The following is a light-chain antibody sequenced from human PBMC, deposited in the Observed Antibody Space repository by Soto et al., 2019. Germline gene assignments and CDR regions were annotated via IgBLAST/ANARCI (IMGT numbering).Light chain of an antibody. Sequence: DIQMTQSPSSLSASVGDTVTITCRASQGISNYLAWYQQKPGQVPNLLIYAASTLQSGVPSRFSGIGSGTDFTLTISSLRPEDVATYYYQEYNNAPRTFGQGTKVEI. J-gene: IGKJ1*01. V-gene: IGKV1-27*01. CDR1: QGISNY. CDR2: AAS. CDR3: QEYNNAPRT.